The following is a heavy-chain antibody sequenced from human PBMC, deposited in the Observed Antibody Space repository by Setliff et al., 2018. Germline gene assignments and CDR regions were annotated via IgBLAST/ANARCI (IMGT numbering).Heavy chain of an antibody. V-gene: IGHV4-4*07. CDR3: AREQWLDPPGYYYMAV. Sequence: SETLSLTCTVSGASISSYYWSWIRQPAGKGLEWIGHIYIGGSANYNPSLKSRVTMSIDTSKNQFSMKLNSVTAADMAVYYCAREQWLDPPGYYYMAVWAKGTSVTVS. J-gene: IGHJ6*03. CDR2: IYIGGSA. CDR1: GASISSYY. D-gene: IGHD6-19*01.